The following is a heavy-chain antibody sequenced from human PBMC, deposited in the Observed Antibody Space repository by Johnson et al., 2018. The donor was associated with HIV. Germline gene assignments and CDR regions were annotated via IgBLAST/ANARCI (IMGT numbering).Heavy chain of an antibody. J-gene: IGHJ3*02. D-gene: IGHD6-6*01. CDR2: IGTAGDT. CDR3: AREGMYSSYQGSFDI. CDR1: GFTFSSYD. V-gene: IGHV3-13*01. Sequence: MQLVESGGGLVQPGGSLRLSCAASGFTFSSYDMHWVRQATGKGLEWVSAIGTAGDTYYPGSVKGRFTISRENAKNSLYLQMNSLSAGDTAVYYCAREGMYSSYQGSFDIWGQGTMVTVSS.